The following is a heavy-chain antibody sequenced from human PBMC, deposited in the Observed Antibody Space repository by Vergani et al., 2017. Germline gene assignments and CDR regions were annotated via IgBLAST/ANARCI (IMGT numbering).Heavy chain of an antibody. CDR1: GFTVSSNY. CDR3: ARAGDYDILTGLDY. D-gene: IGHD3-9*01. Sequence: EVQLVESGGGLIQPGGSLRLSCAASGFTVSSNYMSWVRQAPGKGLEWVSVIYSGGSTYYADSVKGRFTISRDNSKNSLYLQMNSLRAEDTAVYYCARAGDYDILTGLDYWGQGTLVTVSS. CDR2: IYSGGST. J-gene: IGHJ4*02. V-gene: IGHV3-53*01.